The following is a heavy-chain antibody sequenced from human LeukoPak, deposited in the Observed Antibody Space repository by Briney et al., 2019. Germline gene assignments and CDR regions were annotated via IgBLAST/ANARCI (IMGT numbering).Heavy chain of an antibody. V-gene: IGHV4-4*02. CDR3: ARPGSSGYPDAFDI. CDR1: GGSISSSNW. Sequence: SETLSLTCAVSGGSISSSNWWSWVRQPPGKGLEWIGEIYHSGSTNYNPSLKSRVTISVDTSKNQFSLKLSSVTAADTAVYYCARPGSSGYPDAFDIWGQGTMVTVSS. D-gene: IGHD3-22*01. J-gene: IGHJ3*02. CDR2: IYHSGST.